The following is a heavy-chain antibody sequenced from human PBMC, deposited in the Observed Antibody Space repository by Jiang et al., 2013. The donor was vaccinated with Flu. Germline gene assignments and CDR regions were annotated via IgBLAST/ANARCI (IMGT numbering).Heavy chain of an antibody. CDR1: GDSVSSNSAA. J-gene: IGHJ4*02. Sequence: SQTLSLTCAISGDSVSSNSAAWNWIRQSPSRGLEWLGRTYYRSKWYNDYAVSVKSRITINPDTSKNQFSLQLNSVTPEDTAVYYCARESYYDFWSGYRRFDYWGQGTLVTVSS. CDR2: TYYRSKWYN. CDR3: ARESYYDFWSGYRRFDY. V-gene: IGHV6-1*01. D-gene: IGHD3-3*01.